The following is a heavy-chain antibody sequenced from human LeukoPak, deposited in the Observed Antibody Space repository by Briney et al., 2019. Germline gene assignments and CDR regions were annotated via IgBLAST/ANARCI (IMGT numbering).Heavy chain of an antibody. CDR3: AKDSSSGWYGEAFDI. V-gene: IGHV3-9*03. CDR1: GFTFGDYA. Sequence: GRSLRLSCAASGFTFGDYAMHWVRQAPGKGLEWVSGISWNSGSIGYADSVKGRFTISRDNAKNSLYLQMNSLRAEDMALYYCAKDSSSGWYGEAFDIWGQGTMVTVSS. CDR2: ISWNSGSI. J-gene: IGHJ3*02. D-gene: IGHD6-19*01.